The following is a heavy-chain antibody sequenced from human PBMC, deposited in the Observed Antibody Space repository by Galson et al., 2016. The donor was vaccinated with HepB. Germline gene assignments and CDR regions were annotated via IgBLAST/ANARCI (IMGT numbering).Heavy chain of an antibody. CDR3: ARARVECRRDALDI. Sequence: QSGAEVKKPGESLKISCKVSGYTFISYWIAWVRQMPGKGLEWMAIIYPSDSDTRYSPSFQGNVTISADTSNSTAYLQWNSLTASATAMDDCARARVECRRDALDIWGQGTMVTVSS. D-gene: IGHD3-3*01. CDR1: GYTFISYW. CDR2: IYPSDSDT. V-gene: IGHV5-51*01. J-gene: IGHJ3*02.